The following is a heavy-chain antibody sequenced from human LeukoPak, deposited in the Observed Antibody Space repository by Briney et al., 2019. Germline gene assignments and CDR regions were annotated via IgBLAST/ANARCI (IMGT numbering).Heavy chain of an antibody. CDR2: IHYTGTT. V-gene: IGHV4-39*07. CDR3: ARIGGSFYFYYYMDV. D-gene: IGHD1-26*01. J-gene: IGHJ6*03. Sequence: SETLSLTCTVSGGSIRSSSYNRGWIRQPPGKGLEWIGSIHYTGTTYYDPSLKNRVTISSDTSKNQFSLKLSSVTAADTAVYYCARIGGSFYFYYYMDVWGKGTTVTVSS. CDR1: GGSIRSSSYN.